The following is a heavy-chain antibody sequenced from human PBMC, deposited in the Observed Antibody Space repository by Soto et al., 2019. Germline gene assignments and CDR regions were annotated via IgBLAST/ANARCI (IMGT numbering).Heavy chain of an antibody. CDR3: VRDLDGSGSYYTDY. J-gene: IGHJ4*02. CDR1: GYMFIIYG. D-gene: IGHD3-10*01. V-gene: IGHV1-18*01. CDR2: ISAYNGNT. Sequence: ASVQVSGKASGYMFIIYGINCVRQAPGQGLEWMGWISAYNGNTKYAQNLQGRVTMTTDTSTSTAYMEMRSLRSDDTAVYYCVRDLDGSGSYYTDYWGPGTLVTVSS.